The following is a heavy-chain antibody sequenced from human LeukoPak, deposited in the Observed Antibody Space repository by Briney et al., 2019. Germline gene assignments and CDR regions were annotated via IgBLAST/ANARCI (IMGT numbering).Heavy chain of an antibody. Sequence: ASVKVSCKASGYTFTSYGISWVRQAPGQGLEWMGWISAYNGNTNYAQKLQGRVTMTTDTSTSTAYMELRSLRSDDTAVYYCARDPSRFGELNYYYGMDVWGQGTTVTVSS. CDR1: GYTFTSYG. J-gene: IGHJ6*02. D-gene: IGHD3-10*02. CDR3: ARDPSRFGELNYYYGMDV. CDR2: ISAYNGNT. V-gene: IGHV1-18*01.